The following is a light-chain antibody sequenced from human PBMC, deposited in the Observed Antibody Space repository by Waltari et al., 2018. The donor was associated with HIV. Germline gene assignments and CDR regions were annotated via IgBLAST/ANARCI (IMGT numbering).Light chain of an antibody. V-gene: IGLV6-57*01. CDR1: SGSVASNN. CDR2: EDN. Sequence: NFMLTQPHSVSESPGKPVTISCTRSSGSVASNNVQWYQQRPGSSPTTVIYEDNQRPSGVPDRFSGSIDSSSNSASLTISGLKTEDEADYYCQSYDSRNHVVFGGGTKLTVL. J-gene: IGLJ2*01. CDR3: QSYDSRNHVV.